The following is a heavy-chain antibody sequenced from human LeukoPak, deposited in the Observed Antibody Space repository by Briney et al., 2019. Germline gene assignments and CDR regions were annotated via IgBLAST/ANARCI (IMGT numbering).Heavy chain of an antibody. CDR1: GFIFSSYG. D-gene: IGHD3-9*01. CDR3: AKGQYYDILAGYWGYFDS. Sequence: SGRSLRLSCAASGFIFSSYGMHWVRQAPGKGLEWVAVISYDGSNKYYPDSVKGRFTISRDNSKNTLYLQMNRLRAEDTAVYYCAKGQYYDILAGYWGYFDSWGQGTLVIVSS. CDR2: ISYDGSNK. V-gene: IGHV3-30*18. J-gene: IGHJ4*02.